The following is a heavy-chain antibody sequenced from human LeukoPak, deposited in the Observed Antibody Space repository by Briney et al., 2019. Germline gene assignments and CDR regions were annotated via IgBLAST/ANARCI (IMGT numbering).Heavy chain of an antibody. Sequence: QSGGSLRLSCAASGFTFSSYWMHWVRQAPGKGLVWVSTISGGGGSTYYADSVKGRFTISRDNSKNTLYLQVNSLRAEDTAVYYCAKGGKWDVTPFDYWGQGTLVTVSS. CDR3: AKGGKWDVTPFDY. J-gene: IGHJ4*02. D-gene: IGHD1-26*01. CDR1: GFTFSSYW. CDR2: ISGGGGST. V-gene: IGHV3-23*01.